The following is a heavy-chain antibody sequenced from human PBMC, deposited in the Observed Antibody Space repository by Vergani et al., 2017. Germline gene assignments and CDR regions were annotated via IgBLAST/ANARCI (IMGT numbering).Heavy chain of an antibody. CDR1: GYTFSAYY. Sequence: QVHLVQSGAEVKKPGASVKVPCKASGYTFSAYYMHWVRQAPGQGLEWMGWINPNNGGTNSAQKFQGRVTLTRETSISTAYMELSTLTSDDTAVYYCARGQDVTVVPTTREDWVDPWGQGTLVTVSS. CDR3: ARGQDVTVVPTTREDWVDP. CDR2: INPNNGGT. D-gene: IGHD2-2*01. J-gene: IGHJ5*02. V-gene: IGHV1-2*02.